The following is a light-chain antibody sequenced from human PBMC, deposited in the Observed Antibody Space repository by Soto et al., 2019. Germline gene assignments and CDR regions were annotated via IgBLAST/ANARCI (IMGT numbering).Light chain of an antibody. CDR3: SSYAASNNFDFV. Sequence: QSALTQPPSASGSPGQSVTISCTGTSSDVGGYNYVSWYQQYPGRAPKLMISEVTKRPSGVPDRFSGSKSGNTASLTVSGLQAEDEADYYCSSYAASNNFDFVFGGGTKLTVL. CDR2: EVT. CDR1: SSDVGGYNY. J-gene: IGLJ3*02. V-gene: IGLV2-8*01.